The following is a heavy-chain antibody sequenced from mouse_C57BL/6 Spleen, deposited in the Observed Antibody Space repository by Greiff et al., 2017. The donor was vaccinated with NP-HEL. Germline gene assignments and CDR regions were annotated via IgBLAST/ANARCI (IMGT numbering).Heavy chain of an antibody. D-gene: IGHD2-4*01. CDR1: GFTFSDYY. CDR2: ISNGGGST. J-gene: IGHJ3*01. V-gene: IGHV5-12*01. Sequence: DVKLVESGGGLVQPGGSLKLSCAASGFTFSDYYMYWVRQTPEKRLEWVAYISNGGGSTYYPDTVKGRFTISRDKAKNTLYLQMSRLKSEDTAMYYCARQGDYDAWFAYWGQGTLVTVSA. CDR3: ARQGDYDAWFAY.